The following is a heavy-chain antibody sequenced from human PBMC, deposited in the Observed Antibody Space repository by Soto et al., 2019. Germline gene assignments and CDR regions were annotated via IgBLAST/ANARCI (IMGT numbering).Heavy chain of an antibody. V-gene: IGHV4-34*01. CDR1: GGCFSVHY. CDR3: ARAISLLAVVRGGAPDKYYLDS. D-gene: IGHD6-19*01. Sequence: PSDTLSLTCAVYGGCFSVHYWSGIRQSPGKGLEWIGEINHSGSMNYNPSLKSRVTILVDTSKNQFSLKLSSVTAADTAVYYCARAISLLAVVRGGAPDKYYLDSWGQGTLATVSS. CDR2: INHSGSM. J-gene: IGHJ4*02.